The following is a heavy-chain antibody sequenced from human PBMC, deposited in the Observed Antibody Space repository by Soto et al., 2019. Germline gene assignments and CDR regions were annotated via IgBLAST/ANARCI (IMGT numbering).Heavy chain of an antibody. CDR1: GGSVSSNSAA. CDR3: ARDLQQQLDAFDI. J-gene: IGHJ3*02. Sequence: SQTLSLTCAISGGSVSSNSAAWNWIRQSTSRGLEWLGRTYYRSKWYNDYAVSAKSRITINPDTSKNQFSLQLNSVTPDYTAVYYCARDLQQQLDAFDIWGQGTMVTVSS. CDR2: TYYRSKWYN. V-gene: IGHV6-1*01. D-gene: IGHD6-13*01.